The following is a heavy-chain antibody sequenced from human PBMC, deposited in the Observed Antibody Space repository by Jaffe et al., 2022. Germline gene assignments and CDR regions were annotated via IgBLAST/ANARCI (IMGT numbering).Heavy chain of an antibody. V-gene: IGHV1-69*02. J-gene: IGHJ2*01. Sequence: QVQLVQSGAEVKKPGSSVKVSCKASGGTFSSYTISWVRQAPGQGLEWMGRIIPILGIANYAQKFQGRVTITADKSTSTAYMELSSLRSEDTAVYYCASSGDGYYDSSGYYSDWYFDLWGRGTLVTVSS. CDR3: ASSGDGYYDSSGYYSDWYFDL. CDR1: GGTFSSYT. CDR2: IIPILGIA. D-gene: IGHD3-22*01.